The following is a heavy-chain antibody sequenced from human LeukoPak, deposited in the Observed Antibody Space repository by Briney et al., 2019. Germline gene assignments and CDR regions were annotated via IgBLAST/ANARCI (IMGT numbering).Heavy chain of an antibody. V-gene: IGHV4-39*01. CDR2: IYDSGST. D-gene: IGHD3-22*01. Sequence: SETLSLTCTVSGGSIRSSYYYWGWIRQPPGRGLEWIGSIYDSGSTYYNPSLKSRVTISVDTSKNQFPLKLNSVTAADTAVYYCARGSTYYYDSSGYYFDYWGQGTLVTVSS. CDR1: GGSIRSSYYY. J-gene: IGHJ4*02. CDR3: ARGSTYYYDSSGYYFDY.